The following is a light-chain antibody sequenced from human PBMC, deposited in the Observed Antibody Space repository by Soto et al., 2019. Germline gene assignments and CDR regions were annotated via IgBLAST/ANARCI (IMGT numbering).Light chain of an antibody. Sequence: QSVLTQAPSVSGAPGQRVTISCTGSSSNIGAGYDVHWYQQLPGTAPKLLIYGNSNRPSGVPDRFSGSKSGTSASLAITGLQAEDEADDYCQSSDGSRRGSVVFGGGTKLTVL. CDR1: SSNIGAGYD. V-gene: IGLV1-40*01. J-gene: IGLJ2*01. CDR2: GNS. CDR3: QSSDGSRRGSVV.